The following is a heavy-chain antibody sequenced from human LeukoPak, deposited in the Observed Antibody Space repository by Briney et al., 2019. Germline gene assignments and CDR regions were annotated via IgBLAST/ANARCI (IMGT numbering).Heavy chain of an antibody. CDR3: ARDPTGTTIH. D-gene: IGHD1-1*01. J-gene: IGHJ4*02. V-gene: IGHV3-48*03. Sequence: GGSLRLSCAASGFTFSSYEMNWVRQAPGKGLEWVPYISSSGSTIYYADSVKGRFTISRDNAKNSLYLQMNSLRAEDTAVYYCARDPTGTTIHWGQGTLVTVSS. CDR1: GFTFSSYE. CDR2: ISSSGSTI.